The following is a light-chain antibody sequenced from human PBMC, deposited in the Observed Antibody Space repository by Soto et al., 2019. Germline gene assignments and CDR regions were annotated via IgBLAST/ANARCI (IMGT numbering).Light chain of an antibody. CDR2: EVS. CDR3: SSYAGSNNLRNV. V-gene: IGLV2-8*01. Sequence: QSALTQPPSASGSPGQSVTISCTGTSSDVGGYNYVSWYQQHPGKAPKLMIYEVSKRPSGVPERFSGSKSGNTASLTISVLQAEDEADYYCSSYAGSNNLRNVFGTGTKVTVL. CDR1: SSDVGGYNY. J-gene: IGLJ1*01.